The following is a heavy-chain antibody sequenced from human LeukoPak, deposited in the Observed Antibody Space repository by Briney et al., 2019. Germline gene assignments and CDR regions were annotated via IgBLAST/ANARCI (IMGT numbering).Heavy chain of an antibody. CDR2: MNPNSVKT. Sequence: ASVKLSCKASGYTSTSYDINWVRQATGQGLEWMGWMNPNSVKTGYAQKFQGRVTITRNTSISTAYMELSSLRSEDTAVYYCARGIPWMIMFGGVIVPTYNWFDPWGQGTLVTVSS. J-gene: IGHJ5*02. V-gene: IGHV1-8*03. CDR3: ARGIPWMIMFGGVIVPTYNWFDP. D-gene: IGHD3-16*02. CDR1: GYTSTSYD.